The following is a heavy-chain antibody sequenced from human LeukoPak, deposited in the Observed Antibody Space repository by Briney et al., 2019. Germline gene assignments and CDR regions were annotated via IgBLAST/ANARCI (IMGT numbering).Heavy chain of an antibody. CDR3: ARELTAAGTGGYY. V-gene: IGHV1-69*04. Sequence: SVKVSCKASGGTFNNDAISWVRQAPGQGLEWMGRIIPILGIANYAQKFQGRVTITADKSTSTAYMELSSLRSEDTAVYYCARELTAAGTGGYYWGQGTLVTVSS. CDR2: IIPILGIA. D-gene: IGHD6-13*01. CDR1: GGTFNNDA. J-gene: IGHJ4*02.